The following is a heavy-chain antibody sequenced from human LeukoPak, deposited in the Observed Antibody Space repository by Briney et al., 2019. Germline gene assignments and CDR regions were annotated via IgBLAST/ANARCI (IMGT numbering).Heavy chain of an antibody. CDR1: GYTFTTYH. D-gene: IGHD3-16*02. CDR3: ARTRSFTASGYDY. Sequence: ASVKVSCRASGYTFTTYHINWVRQATGQGLEWMGWMNPNSGDRGYAQKFQGRVTITTDTSIGTAYMELSSLTSEDTAVYFCARTRSFTASGYDYWGQGTLVTVYS. CDR2: MNPNSGDR. J-gene: IGHJ4*01. V-gene: IGHV1-8*03.